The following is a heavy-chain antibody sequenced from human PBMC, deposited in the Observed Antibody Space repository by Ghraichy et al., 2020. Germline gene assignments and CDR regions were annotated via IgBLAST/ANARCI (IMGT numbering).Heavy chain of an antibody. CDR1: GYTFTSYY. V-gene: IGHV1-46*01. CDR3: ARVSGVLRYFDWLSHRFDYYYYGMDV. J-gene: IGHJ6*02. CDR2: LNPSGGST. Sequence: ASVKVCCKASGYTFTSYYMHWVRQAPGQGLEWMGILNPSGGSTSYAQNFQGRVTMTRDTSTSTVYMELSSLRSEDTAVYYCARVSGVLRYFDWLSHRFDYYYYGMDVWGQGTTVTVSS. D-gene: IGHD3-9*01.